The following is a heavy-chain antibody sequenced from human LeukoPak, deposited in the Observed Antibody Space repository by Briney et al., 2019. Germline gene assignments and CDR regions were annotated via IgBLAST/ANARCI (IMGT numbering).Heavy chain of an antibody. Sequence: GGSLRLSCAASGFTFSSYAMSWVRQAPGKGLEWVSAISGSGGSTYYADSVKGRFTISRDNSKNTVYLQMNSLTADDTAVYYCAKTTVGYSSGRYPGWPADCWGQGTLVTVSS. CDR1: GFTFSSYA. V-gene: IGHV3-23*01. CDR3: AKTTVGYSSGRYPGWPADC. CDR2: ISGSGGST. J-gene: IGHJ4*02. D-gene: IGHD6-19*01.